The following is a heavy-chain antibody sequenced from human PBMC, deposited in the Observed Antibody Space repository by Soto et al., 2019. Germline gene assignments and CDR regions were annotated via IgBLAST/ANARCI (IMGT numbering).Heavy chain of an antibody. V-gene: IGHV3-23*01. CDR2: ISGSGGST. CDR3: AKVLLPFQLQTGVYFDY. CDR1: GFTFSSYA. Sequence: GGSLRLSCAASGFTFSSYAMSWVRQAPGKGLEWVSAISGSGGSTYYADSVKGRFTISRDNSKNTLYLQMNSLRAEDTAVYYCAKVLLPFQLQTGVYFDYWGQGTLVTVSS. D-gene: IGHD2-2*01. J-gene: IGHJ4*02.